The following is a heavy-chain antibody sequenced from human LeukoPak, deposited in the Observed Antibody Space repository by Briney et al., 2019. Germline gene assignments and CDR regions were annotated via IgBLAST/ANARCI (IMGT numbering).Heavy chain of an antibody. D-gene: IGHD3-10*01. V-gene: IGHV4-59*01. CDR2: IYYSGST. CDR3: ARGGYYGSGNDFRFDP. CDR1: GGSISSYY. Sequence: SETLSLTCTVSGGSISSYYWSWIRQPPGKGLEWIGYIYYSGSTNYNPSLKSRVTISVDTSKNQFSLRLSSVTAADTAVYYCARGGYYGSGNDFRFDPWGQGTLVTVSS. J-gene: IGHJ5*02.